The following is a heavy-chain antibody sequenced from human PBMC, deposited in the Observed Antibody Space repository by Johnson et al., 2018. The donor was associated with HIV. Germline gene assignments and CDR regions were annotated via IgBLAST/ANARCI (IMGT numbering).Heavy chain of an antibody. Sequence: VQLVESGGGLVKPGGSLRLSCAASGFTFSNAWVSWVRQAPGKGLEWVGRIKSKTDGGTTDYAAPVKGRFTISRDDSKNTLYLQMNSLKTEDTAVYYCTTLAESSSSMYAFDIWGQGTMLTVYS. V-gene: IGHV3-15*01. J-gene: IGHJ3*02. CDR3: TTLAESSSSMYAFDI. CDR2: IKSKTDGGTT. CDR1: GFTFSNAW. D-gene: IGHD6-6*01.